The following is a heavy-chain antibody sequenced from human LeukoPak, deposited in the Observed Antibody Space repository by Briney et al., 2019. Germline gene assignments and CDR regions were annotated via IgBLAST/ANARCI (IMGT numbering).Heavy chain of an antibody. V-gene: IGHV3-48*03. Sequence: GGSLRLSCAASGFTFSNYELNWVRQAPGKGLEWVSYISSSGRNIYYADSVKGRFTISRDNSKNTLFLQMNSLRAEDTAVYYCAREIFNGFDIWGQGTMVTVSS. CDR1: GFTFSNYE. CDR2: ISSSGRNI. J-gene: IGHJ3*02. CDR3: AREIFNGFDI.